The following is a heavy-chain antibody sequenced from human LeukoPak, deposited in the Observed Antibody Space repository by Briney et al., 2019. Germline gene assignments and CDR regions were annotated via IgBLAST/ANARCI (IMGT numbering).Heavy chain of an antibody. V-gene: IGHV3-23*01. J-gene: IGHJ4*02. CDR3: AKDDDSSGFGYFDY. CDR2: ISGSGGST. Sequence: GGSLRLSCAASGFTFSSYAMSWVRQAPGKGLEWVSAISGSGGSTYYADSVKGWFTISRDNSKNTLYLQMNSLRAEDTAVYYCAKDDDSSGFGYFDYWGQGTLVTVSS. D-gene: IGHD3-22*01. CDR1: GFTFSSYA.